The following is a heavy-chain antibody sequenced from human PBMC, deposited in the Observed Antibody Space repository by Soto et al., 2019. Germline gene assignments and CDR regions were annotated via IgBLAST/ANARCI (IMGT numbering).Heavy chain of an antibody. CDR1: GFSPTNNKMG. Sequence: QVTLKESDPVLVKPTETLTLTCIVSGFSPTNNKMGVSWIRQPPGKALEWLANIFSDDEKSYSTSLNSRLTISQDTSKSQVVLNVTNMGPVDTATYYCARVWGGSPDYYAMDVWGRGTTVTVSS. CDR2: IFSDDEK. D-gene: IGHD2-2*01. V-gene: IGHV2-26*01. J-gene: IGHJ6*02. CDR3: ARVWGGSPDYYAMDV.